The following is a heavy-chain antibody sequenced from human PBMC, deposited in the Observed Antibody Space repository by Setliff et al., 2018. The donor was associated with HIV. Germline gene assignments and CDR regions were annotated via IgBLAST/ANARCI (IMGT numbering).Heavy chain of an antibody. J-gene: IGHJ4*02. V-gene: IGHV4-39*01. Sequence: SETLSLTCSVSGGSISSISYYWGWIRQPPGKGLEWIGNIYYSGSTYYAPSLQSRVTISIDKARDQFSLKLSSVTAADTAVYFCARHDNYDNGGYYNLYYFDSWGPGTLVTVSS. CDR2: IYYSGST. CDR3: ARHDNYDNGGYYNLYYFDS. CDR1: GGSISSISYY. D-gene: IGHD3-22*01.